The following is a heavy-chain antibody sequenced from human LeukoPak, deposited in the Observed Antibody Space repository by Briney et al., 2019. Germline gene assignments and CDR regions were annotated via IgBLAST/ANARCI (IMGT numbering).Heavy chain of an antibody. Sequence: PGRSLRLSCAASGFTFSSYGMQWVRQAPGKGLEWVAVISYDGSKRYYADSVKGRFTISRDNSKNTLYLQMNSLRADDTAVYYCAKNRGLFESCDFWSQGTLVTVSS. CDR2: ISYDGSKR. V-gene: IGHV3-30*18. J-gene: IGHJ4*02. CDR1: GFTFSSYG. CDR3: AKNRGLFESCDF.